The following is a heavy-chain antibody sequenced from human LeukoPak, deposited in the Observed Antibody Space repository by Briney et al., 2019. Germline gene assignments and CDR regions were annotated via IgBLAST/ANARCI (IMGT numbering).Heavy chain of an antibody. CDR3: ARDDYYGSGSPLFQH. CDR1: GGSFSGYY. Sequence: SETLSLTCAVYGGSFSGYYWSWIRQPPGKGLEWIGEINQSGSTNYNPSLKSRVTISVDTSKNQFSLKLSSVTAADTAVYYCARDDYYGSGSPLFQHWGQGTLVTVSS. D-gene: IGHD3-10*01. CDR2: INQSGST. V-gene: IGHV4-34*01. J-gene: IGHJ1*01.